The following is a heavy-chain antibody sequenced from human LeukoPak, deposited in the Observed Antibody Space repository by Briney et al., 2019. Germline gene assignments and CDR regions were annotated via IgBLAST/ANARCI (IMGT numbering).Heavy chain of an antibody. CDR3: ARDYSGDFDY. CDR2: TSSSGSTI. V-gene: IGHV3-48*03. CDR1: GFTFSSYE. D-gene: IGHD5-12*01. Sequence: LPGRSLRLSCAASGFTFSSYEMNWVRQAPGKGLEWVSYTSSSGSTIYYADSVKGRFTISRENAKNSLYLQMNSLRAEDTAVYYCARDYSGDFDYWGQGTLVTVSS. J-gene: IGHJ4*02.